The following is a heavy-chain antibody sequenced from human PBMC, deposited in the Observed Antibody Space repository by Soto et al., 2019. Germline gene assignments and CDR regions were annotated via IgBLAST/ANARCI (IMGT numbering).Heavy chain of an antibody. V-gene: IGHV1-3*01. J-gene: IGHJ4*02. D-gene: IGHD1-7*01. CDR1: GYTFTKCA. Sequence: VKFSCKASGYTFTKCAMHWVRQAPGQGLEWMGWINAGNGDTKYSQKFQGRLTITRDTSASTAYMGLGSLTFGDTAVYYCARDHTGTTMLDYWGQGTLVTVSS. CDR2: INAGNGDT. CDR3: ARDHTGTTMLDY.